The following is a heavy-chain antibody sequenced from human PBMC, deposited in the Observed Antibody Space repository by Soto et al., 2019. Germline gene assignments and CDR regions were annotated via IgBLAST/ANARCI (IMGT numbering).Heavy chain of an antibody. J-gene: IGHJ6*01. V-gene: IGHV1-69*08. D-gene: IGHD2-2*01. CDR1: GGTFSRYS. CDR2: IIPIFGIP. CDR3: AREDRDRETGLVPAAIDGMDV. Sequence: QVQLVQSGAEVKKPGSSVKVSCKASGGTFSRYSITWVRQAPGHGLEWIGRIIPIFGIPSYAQKFQGRVTITADESTSTAYMELSSLRSDDTAEYYCAREDRDRETGLVPAAIDGMDVW.